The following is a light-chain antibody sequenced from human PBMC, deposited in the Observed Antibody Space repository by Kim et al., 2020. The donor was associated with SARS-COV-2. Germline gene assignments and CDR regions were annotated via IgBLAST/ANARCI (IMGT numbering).Light chain of an antibody. CDR3: HSRDSIGNDVI. CDR2: AKN. CDR1: SLRSSY. Sequence: SSELTQDPAVPVALGQTVRITCQGDSLRSSYASWYQQKPGQAPILVVFAKNNRPSGIPDRFSGSSSGSTASLTIAGAQAEDEADYYCHSRDSIGNDVIFGGGTQLTVL. V-gene: IGLV3-19*01. J-gene: IGLJ2*01.